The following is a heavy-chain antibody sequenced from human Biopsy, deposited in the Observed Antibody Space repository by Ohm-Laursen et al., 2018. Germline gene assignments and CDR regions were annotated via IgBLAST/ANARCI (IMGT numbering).Heavy chain of an antibody. J-gene: IGHJ6*02. CDR3: VRGVDYYDPYHYYALVV. Sequence: SETLSLTCAVYGESFNGYYWSWIRQTPGKGLEWIGEINHSGRTNYNPSLKSRVTISVDTSKNQFSLKVRSVTAADTAVYYCVRGVDYYDPYHYYALVVWGQGTTVTVSS. CDR1: GESFNGYY. CDR2: INHSGRT. D-gene: IGHD3-22*01. V-gene: IGHV4-34*01.